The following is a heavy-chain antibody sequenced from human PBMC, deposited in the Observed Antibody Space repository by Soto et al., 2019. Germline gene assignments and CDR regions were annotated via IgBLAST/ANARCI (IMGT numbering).Heavy chain of an antibody. Sequence: SETLSLTCAVYGGSFSGYYWSWIRQPPGKGLEWIGEINHSGSTNYNPSLKSRVTISVDTSKNQFSLKLSSVTAADTAVYYCASRSYCSGGSCFFDYWGQGTLVTVSS. CDR2: INHSGST. V-gene: IGHV4-34*01. CDR3: ASRSYCSGGSCFFDY. D-gene: IGHD2-15*01. CDR1: GGSFSGYY. J-gene: IGHJ4*02.